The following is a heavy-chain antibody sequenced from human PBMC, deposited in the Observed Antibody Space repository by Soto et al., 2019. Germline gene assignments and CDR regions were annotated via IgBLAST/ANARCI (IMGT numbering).Heavy chain of an antibody. D-gene: IGHD3-3*01. CDR2: INHSGST. V-gene: IGHV4-34*01. J-gene: IGHJ6*02. Sequence: PSETLSLTCAVYGGSFSCYYWSWIRKTPGKGLEWIGEINHSGSTNYNPSLKSRVTISVDTSKNQFSLKLSSVTAADTAVYYCARGADFWRVHYGMDVWGQGTTVTVSS. CDR3: ARGADFWRVHYGMDV. CDR1: GGSFSCYY.